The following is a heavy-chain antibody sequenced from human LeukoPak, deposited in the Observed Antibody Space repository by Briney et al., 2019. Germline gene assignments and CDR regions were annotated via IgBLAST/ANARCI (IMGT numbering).Heavy chain of an antibody. CDR1: GYTLTELS. CDR2: FDPEDGET. V-gene: IGHV1-24*01. Sequence: ASVKVSCKVSGYTLTELSMHWVRQAPGKGLEWMGGFDPEDGETIYAQKFQGRVTMTEDTSTDTAYMELSSLRSEDTAVYYCARDRGTHYDILTGYHDAFDIWGQGTMVTVSS. CDR3: ARDRGTHYDILTGYHDAFDI. J-gene: IGHJ3*02. D-gene: IGHD3-9*01.